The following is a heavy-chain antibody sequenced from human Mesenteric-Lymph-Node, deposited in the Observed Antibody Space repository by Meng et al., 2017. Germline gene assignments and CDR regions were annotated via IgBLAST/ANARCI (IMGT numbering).Heavy chain of an antibody. CDR3: AREEVYSGYDYTPY. J-gene: IGHJ4*02. D-gene: IGHD5-12*01. CDR1: GYSFSNHW. Sequence: GESLKISCKGSGYSFSNHWIGWVRQMPGKGLEWMGVIYPDDSDTKYNPSFQGQVTISTDKSISTAYMELSRLRSDDTAVYYCAREEVYSGYDYTPYWGQRTLVTVSS. CDR2: IYPDDSDT. V-gene: IGHV5-51*01.